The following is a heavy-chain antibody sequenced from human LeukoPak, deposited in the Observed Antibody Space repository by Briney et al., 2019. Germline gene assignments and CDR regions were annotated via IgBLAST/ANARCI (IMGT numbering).Heavy chain of an antibody. J-gene: IGHJ6*02. CDR1: GYTFTGYY. CDR2: FDPEDGET. D-gene: IGHD3-10*01. CDR3: ATESLITMVYGMDV. Sequence: GASVKVSCKASGYTFTGYYMHWVRQAPGKGLEWMGGFDPEDGETIYAQKFQGRVTMTEDTSTDTAYMELSSLRSEDTAVYYCATESLITMVYGMDVWGQGTTVTVSS. V-gene: IGHV1-24*01.